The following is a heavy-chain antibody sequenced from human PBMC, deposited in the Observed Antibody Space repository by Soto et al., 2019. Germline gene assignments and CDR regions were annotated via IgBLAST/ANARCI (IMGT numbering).Heavy chain of an antibody. CDR1: GYTFTSYG. V-gene: IGHV1-18*01. CDR3: ARELGYCSSTSCYGH. CDR2: ISAYNGNT. D-gene: IGHD2-2*01. J-gene: IGHJ4*02. Sequence: ASVKVSCKASGYTFTSYGISWVRQAPGQGLEWMGWISAYNGNTNYAQKLQGRVTMTTDTSTNTAYMELRSLRSDDTAVYYCARELGYCSSTSCYGHWGQGTLVTVSS.